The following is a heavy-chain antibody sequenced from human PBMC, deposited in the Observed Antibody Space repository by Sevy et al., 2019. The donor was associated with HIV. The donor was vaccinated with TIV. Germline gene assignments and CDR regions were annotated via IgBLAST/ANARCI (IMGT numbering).Heavy chain of an antibody. V-gene: IGHV3-30-3*01. CDR3: ARDQHDYGGNLRTGWFDP. Sequence: GGSLRLSCAASGFTFSSYAMHWVRQAPGKGLEWVAVISYDGSNKYYADSVKGLFTISRDNSKVTLYLQTNSLSAEDTAVYYCARDQHDYGGNLRTGWFDPWGQGTLVTVSS. D-gene: IGHD4-17*01. CDR1: GFTFSSYA. J-gene: IGHJ5*02. CDR2: ISYDGSNK.